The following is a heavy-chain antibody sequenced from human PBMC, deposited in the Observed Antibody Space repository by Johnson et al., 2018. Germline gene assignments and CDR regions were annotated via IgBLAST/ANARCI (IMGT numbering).Heavy chain of an antibody. V-gene: IGHV3-30*18. J-gene: IGHJ3*02. CDR3: AKGSGGQEAFDI. CDR1: GFTFSSYS. Sequence: QVQLVQSGGGVVQPGRSLRLSCAASGFTFSSYSMNWVRQAPGKGLEWVAVISYDGNNQYYSDSVRGRFTISRDNSKNTLYLQMNSLRTEDTAVYYCAKGSGGQEAFDIWGQGTMVTVSS. D-gene: IGHD2-15*01. CDR2: ISYDGNNQ.